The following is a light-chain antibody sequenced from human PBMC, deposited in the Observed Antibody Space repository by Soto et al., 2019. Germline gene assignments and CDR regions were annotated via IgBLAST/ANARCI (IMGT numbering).Light chain of an antibody. V-gene: IGKV3-11*01. CDR1: QSVSSY. CDR3: QQRSNWLS. J-gene: IGKJ5*01. CDR2: DAS. Sequence: EIVLTQSPGTLSLSPGERATLSCRASQSVSSYLAWYQQKPGQAPRLLIYDASNRATGIPARFSGSGSGTDFTLTISSLEPEDFAVYYCQQRSNWLSFGQGTRLEI.